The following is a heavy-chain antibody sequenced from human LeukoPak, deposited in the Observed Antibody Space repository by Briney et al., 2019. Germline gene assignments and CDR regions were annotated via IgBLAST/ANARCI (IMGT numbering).Heavy chain of an antibody. J-gene: IGHJ3*02. V-gene: IGHV4-39*07. CDR3: ARRYGDRLRSAFDI. CDR2: IYSGST. D-gene: IGHD4-17*01. CDR1: GGSISSSSYY. Sequence: TETLSLTCTVSGGSISSSSYYWGWIRQPPGKGLEWIGSIYSGSTYYNPSLKSRVTISVDTSKNQFSLKLSSVTAADTAVYYCARRYGDRLRSAFDIWGQGTMVTVSS.